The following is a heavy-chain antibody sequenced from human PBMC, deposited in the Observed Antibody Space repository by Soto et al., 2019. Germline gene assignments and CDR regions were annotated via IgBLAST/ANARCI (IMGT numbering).Heavy chain of an antibody. V-gene: IGHV5-51*01. CDR1: GYSFTGYW. CDR3: ARQPGQTTNWGSYPSSFDY. Sequence: PGESLKISCKGSGYSFTGYWIGWVRQMPGKGLEWMGIIYPGDSDTRYSPSFQGQVTISADKSISTAYLQWSSLKASDTAMYYCARQPGQTTNWGSYPSSFDYWGQGTLVTVSS. D-gene: IGHD3-16*02. J-gene: IGHJ4*02. CDR2: IYPGDSDT.